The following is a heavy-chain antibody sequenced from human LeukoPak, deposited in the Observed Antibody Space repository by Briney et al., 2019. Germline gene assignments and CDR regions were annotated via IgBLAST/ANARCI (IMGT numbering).Heavy chain of an antibody. CDR1: GFTVSSNY. J-gene: IGHJ4*02. V-gene: IGHV3-53*01. D-gene: IGHD5-18*01. CDR3: ASGKETSMAQGY. CDR2: IYSGGSI. Sequence: GGSLRLSCAVSGFTVSSNYMTWVRQAPGKGLEWVSVIYSGGSIYYADSVKGRVTISRDISKNTVDLQLNSLRAEDTAVYYCASGKETSMAQGYWGQGTLVTVSS.